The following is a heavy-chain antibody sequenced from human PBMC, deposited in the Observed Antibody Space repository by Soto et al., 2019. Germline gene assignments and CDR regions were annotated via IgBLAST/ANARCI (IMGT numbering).Heavy chain of an antibody. CDR1: GFTFDDYA. Sequence: GGSLRLSCAASGFTFDDYAMHWVRQAPGKGLEWVSGISWNSGSIGYADSVKGRFTIPRDNAKNSLYLQMNSLRAEDTALYYFAKDYSAHIVVIPGGNRGGRQRGQGTLVTVSS. D-gene: IGHD2-2*01. CDR3: AKDYSAHIVVIPGGNRGGRQ. J-gene: IGHJ4*02. CDR2: ISWNSGSI. V-gene: IGHV3-9*01.